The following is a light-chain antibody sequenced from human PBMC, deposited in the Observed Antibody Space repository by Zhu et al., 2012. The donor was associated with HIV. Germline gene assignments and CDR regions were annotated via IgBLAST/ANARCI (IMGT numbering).Light chain of an antibody. CDR1: GSVRSF. CDR2: GGS. Sequence: IVLTQSPATLSLSPGERATVSCRASGSVRSFLAWYQQKSGQAPRLLIYGGSSRATGIPDRFSGTGSGTDFTLTISRLEPEDYAVYHCQQYDSSPWTFGQGTRVEVK. CDR3: QQYDSSPWT. V-gene: IGKV3-20*01. J-gene: IGKJ1*01.